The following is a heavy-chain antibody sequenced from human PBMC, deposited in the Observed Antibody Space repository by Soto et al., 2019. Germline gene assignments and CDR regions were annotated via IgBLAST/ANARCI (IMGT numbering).Heavy chain of an antibody. V-gene: IGHV1-69*02. D-gene: IGHD2-15*01. Sequence: ASVKVSCKASGGTFSSYTISWVRQAPGQGLEWMGRIIPILGIANYAQKFQGRVTITADKSTSTAYMELSSLRSEDTAVYYCATLCSGGSCYSDRRAFDIWGQGTMVTVSS. CDR3: ATLCSGGSCYSDRRAFDI. CDR1: GGTFSSYT. J-gene: IGHJ3*02. CDR2: IIPILGIA.